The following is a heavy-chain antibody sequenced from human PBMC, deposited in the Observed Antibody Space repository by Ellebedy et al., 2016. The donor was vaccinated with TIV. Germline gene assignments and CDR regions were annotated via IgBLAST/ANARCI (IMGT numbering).Heavy chain of an antibody. J-gene: IGHJ1*01. Sequence: SGPTLVKPTQTLTLTCTFSGFSLSTTGVGVGWIRQPPGEALEWLAFIFWNADKHYNPSLKNRLTIIKDTSKNQVVLTMTNMDPVDTATYYCAHSYYYDSSGYYAEAQYFQHWGQGTLVTVSS. CDR3: AHSYYYDSSGYYAEAQYFQH. CDR2: IFWNADK. CDR1: GFSLSTTGVG. V-gene: IGHV2-5*01. D-gene: IGHD3-22*01.